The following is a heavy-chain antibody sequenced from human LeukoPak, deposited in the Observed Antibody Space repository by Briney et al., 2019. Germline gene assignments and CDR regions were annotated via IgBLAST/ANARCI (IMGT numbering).Heavy chain of an antibody. Sequence: SVKVSCKASGATFISYAMSWVRQAPGQGLEWMGGIIPIFGTANYAQKFQGRVTITADKSTSTAYMEVSSLRSEDTAVYYCARAKDEWELTYDYWGQGTLVTVSS. CDR3: ARAKDEWELTYDY. CDR1: GATFISYA. V-gene: IGHV1-69*06. CDR2: IIPIFGTA. D-gene: IGHD1-26*01. J-gene: IGHJ4*02.